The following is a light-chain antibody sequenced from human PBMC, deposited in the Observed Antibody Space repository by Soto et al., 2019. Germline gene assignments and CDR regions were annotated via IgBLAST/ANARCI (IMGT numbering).Light chain of an antibody. CDR3: QQYYITPLT. J-gene: IGKJ1*01. V-gene: IGKV4-1*01. CDR2: WAS. Sequence: DIVMTQSPDSLAVSLGERATINCKSSQSVFFSSNNRHYLLWYQQKPGQPPKLLIYWASTRESGVPDRFSGSGSGTEFNLTISSLRAEDVAVYYCQQYYITPLTFGQGTKVEIK. CDR1: QSVFFSSNNRHY.